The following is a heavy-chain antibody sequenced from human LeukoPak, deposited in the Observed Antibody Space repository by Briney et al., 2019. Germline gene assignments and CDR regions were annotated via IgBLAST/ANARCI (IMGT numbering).Heavy chain of an antibody. D-gene: IGHD6-19*01. V-gene: IGHV3-64*01. CDR1: RFTFSSYA. CDR2: ISSNGGST. J-gene: IGHJ5*02. CDR3: ARDADIAVAGTYNWFDP. Sequence: GGSLRLSCAASRFTFSSYAMHWVRQAPGKGLEYVSAISSNGGSTYYANSVKGRFTISRDNSKNTLYLQMGSLRAEDMAVYYCARDADIAVAGTYNWFDPWGQGTLVTVSS.